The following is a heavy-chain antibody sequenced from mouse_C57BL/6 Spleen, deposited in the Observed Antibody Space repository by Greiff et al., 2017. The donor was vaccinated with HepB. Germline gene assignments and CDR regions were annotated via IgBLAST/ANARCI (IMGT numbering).Heavy chain of an antibody. J-gene: IGHJ4*01. D-gene: IGHD1-1*01. CDR1: GFTFTDYY. V-gene: IGHV1-76*01. CDR2: IYPGSGNT. CDR3: ARGSSPYYAMDY. Sequence: VQLQQSGAELVRPGASVKLSCKASGFTFTDYYINWVKQRPGQGLEWIARIYPGSGNTYYNEKFKGKATLTAEKSSSTAYMQLSSLTSEDSAVYFCARGSSPYYAMDYWGQGTSVTVSS.